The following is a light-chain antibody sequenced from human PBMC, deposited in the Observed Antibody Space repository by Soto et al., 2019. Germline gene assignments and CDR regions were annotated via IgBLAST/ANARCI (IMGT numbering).Light chain of an antibody. CDR1: QSVLFNSNNKNY. V-gene: IGKV4-1*01. CDR3: QQCYSTPQT. Sequence: DIVMTQSPDSLAVSLGERATINCKSSQSVLFNSNNKNYLAWYQQKPGQPPKLLIYWASTRESGAPDRFSGSGSGTDFTLTISSLQAEDVAIYYCQQCYSTPQTFGQGTTVEIK. CDR2: WAS. J-gene: IGKJ1*01.